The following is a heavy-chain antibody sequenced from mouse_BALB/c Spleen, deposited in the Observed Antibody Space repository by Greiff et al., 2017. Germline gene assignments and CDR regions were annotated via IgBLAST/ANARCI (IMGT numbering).Heavy chain of an antibody. Sequence: LVKTGASVKISCKASGYSFTGYYMHWVKQSHGKSLEWIGYISCYNGATSYNQKFKGKATFTVDTSSSTAYMQFNSLTSEDSAVYYCASLYGNYGYFDYWGQGTTLTVSS. CDR3: ASLYGNYGYFDY. J-gene: IGHJ2*01. CDR1: GYSFTGYY. CDR2: ISCYNGAT. V-gene: IGHV1S34*01. D-gene: IGHD2-1*01.